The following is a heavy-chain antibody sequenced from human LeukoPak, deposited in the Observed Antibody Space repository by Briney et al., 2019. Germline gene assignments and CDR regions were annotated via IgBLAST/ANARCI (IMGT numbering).Heavy chain of an antibody. Sequence: SETLSLTCAVYGGSFSGYSWSWIRQPPGKGLEWIGEINHSGSTNYNPSLKSRVTISVDTSKNQFSLKLSSVTAADTAVYYCATSITMVRGVTRVWFDPWGQGTLVTVSS. D-gene: IGHD3-10*01. CDR2: INHSGST. CDR3: ATSITMVRGVTRVWFDP. V-gene: IGHV4-34*01. CDR1: GGSFSGYS. J-gene: IGHJ5*02.